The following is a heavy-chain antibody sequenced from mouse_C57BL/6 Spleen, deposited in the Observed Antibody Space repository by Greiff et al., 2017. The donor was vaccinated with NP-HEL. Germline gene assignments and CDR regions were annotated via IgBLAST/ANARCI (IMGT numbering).Heavy chain of an antibody. CDR3: ARELYGNYGDY. J-gene: IGHJ2*01. V-gene: IGHV1-82*01. CDR1: GYAFSSSW. D-gene: IGHD2-1*01. CDR2: IYPGDGDT. Sequence: VQLQQSGPELVKPGASVKISCKASGYAFSSSWMNWVKQRPGKGLEWIGRIYPGDGDTNYNGKFKGKATLTADKSSSTAYMQLSSLTSEDSAVYFCARELYGNYGDYWGQGTTLTVSS.